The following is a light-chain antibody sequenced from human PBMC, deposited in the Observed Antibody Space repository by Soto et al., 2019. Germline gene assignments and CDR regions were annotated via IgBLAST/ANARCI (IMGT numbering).Light chain of an antibody. CDR1: QSVSSDS. CDR2: GAS. V-gene: IGKV3-20*01. CDR3: QQYGSSPPT. Sequence: DIVLTQSPGTLSFSPGERATLSCRASQSVSSDSLAWYQQKPGQDPRLLIYGASSRATGIPYMFSGSGSGKDFTLTVSRLEPEEFAVFYCQQYGSSPPTFGQGTKVEIK. J-gene: IGKJ2*01.